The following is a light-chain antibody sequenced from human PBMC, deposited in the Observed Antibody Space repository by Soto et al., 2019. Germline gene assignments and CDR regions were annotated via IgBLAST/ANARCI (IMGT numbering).Light chain of an antibody. CDR1: SSNIGSNY. V-gene: IGLV1-47*01. CDR3: AAWDDSLRAPV. CDR2: RDD. J-gene: IGLJ2*01. Sequence: QSVLTQPPSASATPGQRITISCFGSSSNIGSNYGYWYQQLPGTAPTLLISRDDERPSGVPDRFSGSKSCTSASLAISCVLSEDEADYFCAAWDDSLRAPVFGGGTKVTVL.